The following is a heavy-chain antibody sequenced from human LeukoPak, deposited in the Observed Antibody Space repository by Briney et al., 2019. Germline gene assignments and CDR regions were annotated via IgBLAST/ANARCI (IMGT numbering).Heavy chain of an antibody. CDR1: GFSFDNYA. J-gene: IGHJ3*02. Sequence: GGSLRLSCAASGFSFDNYAMSWVRQAPGKGLEWVSGISGDGGNTYYADSVKGRFTISRDNSKNTLYLQMNSLRAEDTAVYYCAKGDYYDSRGAFDIWGQGTMVTVSS. V-gene: IGHV3-23*01. CDR3: AKGDYYDSRGAFDI. D-gene: IGHD3-22*01. CDR2: ISGDGGNT.